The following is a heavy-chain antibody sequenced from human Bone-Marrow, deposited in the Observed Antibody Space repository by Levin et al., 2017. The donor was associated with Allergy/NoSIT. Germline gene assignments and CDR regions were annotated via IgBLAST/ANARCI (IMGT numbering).Heavy chain of an antibody. CDR3: ARDLGFNWNSDAFDI. V-gene: IGHV4-4*07. CDR2: IYSSGKT. D-gene: IGHD1-7*01. Sequence: SQTLSLTCNVSGVPMTNYYWSWIRQAAGKELEWIGRIYSSGKTNYSPSLKSRVSMSVDTSKSQFSLKLSSVTAADTAVYYCARDLGFNWNSDAFDIWGQGTMVTVS. J-gene: IGHJ3*02. CDR1: GVPMTNYY.